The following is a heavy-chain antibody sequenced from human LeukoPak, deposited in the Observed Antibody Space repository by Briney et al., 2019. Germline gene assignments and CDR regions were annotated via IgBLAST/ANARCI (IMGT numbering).Heavy chain of an antibody. D-gene: IGHD5-18*01. CDR1: GGSISSGDYY. V-gene: IGHV4-30-4*08. CDR2: IFYTGGT. CDR3: VILLDTRRFDP. J-gene: IGHJ5*02. Sequence: SETLSLTCTVSGGSISSGDYYWRWIRQPPGKGLEWIGYIFYTGGTFYNPSLKSRLTMSVDTSKNQFSLRLSSVTAADTAVYYCVILLDTRRFDPWGQGILVTVSS.